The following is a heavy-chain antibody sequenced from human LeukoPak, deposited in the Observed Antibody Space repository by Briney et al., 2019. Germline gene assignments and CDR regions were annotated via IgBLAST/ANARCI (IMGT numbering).Heavy chain of an antibody. J-gene: IGHJ6*02. V-gene: IGHV3-66*01. CDR1: GFTVSNSY. D-gene: IGHD3-10*01. CDR2: IYGTGTT. Sequence: GGSLRLSCAASGFTVSNSYMSWVRQAPGKGLEWVSIIYGTGTTYYADSVKGRFTISRDNSQNTLYLQMNSLRDEDTAVYYCARFMVRGVDYYYGMDVWGQGTTVTVSS. CDR3: ARFMVRGVDYYYGMDV.